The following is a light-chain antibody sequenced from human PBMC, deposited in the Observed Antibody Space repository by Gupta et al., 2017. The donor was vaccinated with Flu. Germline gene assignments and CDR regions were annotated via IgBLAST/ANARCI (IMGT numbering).Light chain of an antibody. Sequence: QSALTQPRSVSGSLGQSVTISCTGTYNYVSWYQQHPGEAPKLIFYGVSERPSGVPDRFSGSKSGNTASLTISGLQAEDDADYYCCSYAGSNTPIVFGSATEVTVL. CDR3: CSYAGSNTPIV. CDR2: GVS. V-gene: IGLV2-11*01. CDR1: YNY. J-gene: IGLJ1*01.